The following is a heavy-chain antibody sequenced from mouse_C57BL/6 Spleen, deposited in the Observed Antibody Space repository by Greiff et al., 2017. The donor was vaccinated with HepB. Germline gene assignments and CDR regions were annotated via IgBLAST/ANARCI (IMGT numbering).Heavy chain of an antibody. J-gene: IGHJ2*01. CDR3: TRDGIDGPYYFDY. CDR2: IYPGNSDT. D-gene: IGHD2-3*01. Sequence: VQLQQSGTVLARPGASVKMSCKTSGYTFTSYWMHWVKQRPGQGLEWIGAIYPGNSDTSYNQKFKGKAKLTAVTSASTAYMELSSLTNEDSAVYYCTRDGIDGPYYFDYWGQGTTLTVSS. V-gene: IGHV1-5*01. CDR1: GYTFTSYW.